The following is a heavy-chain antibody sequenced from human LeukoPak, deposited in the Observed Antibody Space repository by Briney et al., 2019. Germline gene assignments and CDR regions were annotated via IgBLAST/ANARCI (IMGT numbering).Heavy chain of an antibody. CDR2: ISGSGGST. Sequence: GGSLRLSCAASGFTFSSYAMSWVRQAPGKGLEWVSAISGSGGSTYYADSVKGRFTISRDNAKNTLYLQMNSLRAEDTAVYYCARSSYDFWSGYPYYFDYWGQGTLVTVSS. V-gene: IGHV3-23*01. CDR1: GFTFSSYA. D-gene: IGHD3-3*01. CDR3: ARSSYDFWSGYPYYFDY. J-gene: IGHJ4*02.